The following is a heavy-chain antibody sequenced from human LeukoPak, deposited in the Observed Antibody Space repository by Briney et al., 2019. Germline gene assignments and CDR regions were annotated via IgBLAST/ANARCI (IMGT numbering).Heavy chain of an antibody. Sequence: GGSLRLSCAASGFTFSTYSMNWVRQAPGKGLEWVSSISSSSSYIYSADSVKGRFTISGDNAKNSLCLQMNSLRADDTAVYYCAREEHYSFDYWGQGILVTVSS. CDR3: AREEHYSFDY. D-gene: IGHD1/OR15-1a*01. J-gene: IGHJ4*02. CDR2: ISSSSSYI. CDR1: GFTFSTYS. V-gene: IGHV3-21*01.